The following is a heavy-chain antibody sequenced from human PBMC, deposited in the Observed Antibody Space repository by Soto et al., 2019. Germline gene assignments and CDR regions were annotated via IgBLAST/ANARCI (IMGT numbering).Heavy chain of an antibody. CDR3: LKNKNL. CDR1: GFRFRSHA. J-gene: IGHJ6*02. V-gene: IGHV3-23*01. Sequence: GGSLRLSCAASGFRFRSHAMHWVRQAPGKGLEWVAGISASGTDTFYGDSVKGRFTVSRDNSDNTVSLLLRALTTDDTATYYCLKNKNLWGQVTAVTVSS. CDR2: ISASGTDT.